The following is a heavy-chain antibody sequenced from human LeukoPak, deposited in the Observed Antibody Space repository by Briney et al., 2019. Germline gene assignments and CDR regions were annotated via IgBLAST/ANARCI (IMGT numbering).Heavy chain of an antibody. CDR3: AKVESGDWNYEDY. D-gene: IGHD1-7*01. J-gene: IGHJ4*02. CDR1: GFTFSSYG. CDR2: IRYDGSNK. Sequence: GGSLRLSCAASGFTFSSYGMHWVRQAPGKGLEWVAFIRYDGSNKYYADSVKGRFTISRDNSKNTLYLQMNSLRAEDTAVYYCAKVESGDWNYEDYWGQGTLVTVSS. V-gene: IGHV3-30*02.